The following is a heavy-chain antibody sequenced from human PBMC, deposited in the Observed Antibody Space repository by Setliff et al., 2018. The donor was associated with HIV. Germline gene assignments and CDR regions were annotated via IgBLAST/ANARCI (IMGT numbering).Heavy chain of an antibody. CDR3: VRGETYAHWPKGDY. CDR1: KFSVSDSY. D-gene: IGHD3-16*01. CDR2: VHNTDT. J-gene: IGHJ4*02. Sequence: GGSLRLSCVASKFSVSDSYMGWVRQAPGKGLEWVSFVHNTDTYYANSVKGRFTISRDNSKTMVFLRMNSLRPEDSAMYYCVRGETYAHWPKGDYWGQGTLVTV. V-gene: IGHV3-53*01.